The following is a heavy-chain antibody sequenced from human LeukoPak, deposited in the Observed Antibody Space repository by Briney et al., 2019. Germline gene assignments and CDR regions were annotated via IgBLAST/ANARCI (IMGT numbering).Heavy chain of an antibody. CDR1: GGSISSYY. CDR3: ARDLGESFFDY. D-gene: IGHD3-16*01. CDR2: IYYSGST. J-gene: IGHJ4*02. V-gene: IGHV4-59*12. Sequence: SETLSLTCTVSGGSISSYYWSWIRQPPGRGLEWIGYIYYSGSTNYNPSLKSRVTISIDTSKNQFSLKLSSVTAADTAVYYCARDLGESFFDYWGQGTLVTVSS.